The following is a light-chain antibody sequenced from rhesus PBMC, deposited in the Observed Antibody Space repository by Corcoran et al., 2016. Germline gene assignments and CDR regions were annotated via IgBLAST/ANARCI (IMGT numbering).Light chain of an antibody. CDR3: MQGTQLPLT. J-gene: IGKJ4*01. CDR1: QSLLHSNGYTY. V-gene: IGKV2-91*01. CDR2: FAS. Sequence: DIVMTQTPLSLPVTPGEPASISCRSSQSLLHSNGYTYLYWYLQKPGHSPQLLMYFASYRASGVPDRLSGSGSGTDFTLGISRVEAEDIGVYYCMQGTQLPLTFGGGTKVELK.